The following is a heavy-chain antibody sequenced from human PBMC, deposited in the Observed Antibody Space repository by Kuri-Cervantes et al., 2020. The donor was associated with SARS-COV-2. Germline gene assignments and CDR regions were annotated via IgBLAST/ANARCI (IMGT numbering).Heavy chain of an antibody. V-gene: IGHV3-64*02. CDR3: ARDLRLGKSLDY. CDR1: GFTFSSYA. CDR2: ISSNGGST. J-gene: IGHJ4*02. D-gene: IGHD7-27*01. Sequence: GESLKISCAASGFTFSSYAMSWVRQAPGKGLEYVSAISSNGGSTYYADSVKGRFTISRDNSKNTLYLQMSSLRAEDTAVYYCARDLRLGKSLDYWGQGTLVTVSS.